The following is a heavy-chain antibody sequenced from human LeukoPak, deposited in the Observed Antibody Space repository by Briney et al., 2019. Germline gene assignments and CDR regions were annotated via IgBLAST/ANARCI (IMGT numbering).Heavy chain of an antibody. CDR3: ARFRRDGYNFPDY. J-gene: IGHJ4*02. CDR2: IYYSGST. V-gene: IGHV4-59*08. Sequence: SETLSLTCTVSGGSISSYYWSWLRQPPGKGLEWIGYIYYSGSTNYNPSLKSRVTISVDTSKNQFSLKLSSVTAADTAVYYCARFRRDGYNFPDYWGQGTLVTVSS. D-gene: IGHD5-24*01. CDR1: GGSISSYY.